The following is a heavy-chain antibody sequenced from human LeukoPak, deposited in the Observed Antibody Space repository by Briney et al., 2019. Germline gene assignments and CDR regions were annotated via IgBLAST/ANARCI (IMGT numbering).Heavy chain of an antibody. CDR3: ARVLWVGADKHFDY. Sequence: GGSLRLSCAASGFIFSSYEMNWVRQTPGKGLEWVSYISSSGQTTYYADSVKGRFTISRDNAKSSLCVQMNSLRVEDTAVYYCARVLWVGADKHFDYWGQGTLVTVSS. CDR1: GFIFSSYE. CDR2: ISSSGQTT. D-gene: IGHD3-10*01. J-gene: IGHJ4*02. V-gene: IGHV3-48*03.